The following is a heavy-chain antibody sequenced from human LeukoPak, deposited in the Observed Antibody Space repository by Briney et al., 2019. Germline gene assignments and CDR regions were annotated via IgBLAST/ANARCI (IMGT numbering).Heavy chain of an antibody. CDR3: ARLGAVRFDP. Sequence: SETLSLTCAVYGGSFSGYYWSWIRQPPGKGLEWIGEINHSGSTNYNPSLKSRVTISVDTSKNQFSLKLSSVTAAYTAVYYWARLGAVRFDPWGQGALVTVSS. J-gene: IGHJ5*02. CDR1: GGSFSGYY. V-gene: IGHV4-34*01. CDR2: INHSGST. D-gene: IGHD1-26*01.